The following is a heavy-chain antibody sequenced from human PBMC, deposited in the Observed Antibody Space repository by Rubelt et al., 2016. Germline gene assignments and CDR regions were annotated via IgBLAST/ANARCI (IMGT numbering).Heavy chain of an antibody. CDR1: GGSISSYY. J-gene: IGHJ4*02. V-gene: IGHV4-59*08. Sequence: GPGLVKPSETLSLTCTVSGGSISSYYWSWIRQPPGKGLEWIGYIYYSGSTNYNPSLKSRVTISVDTSKNQFSLKLSSVTAADTAMYYCARHGELLWFGESSDDYWGQGTLVTVSS. D-gene: IGHD3-10*01. CDR3: ARHGELLWFGESSDDY. CDR2: IYYSGST.